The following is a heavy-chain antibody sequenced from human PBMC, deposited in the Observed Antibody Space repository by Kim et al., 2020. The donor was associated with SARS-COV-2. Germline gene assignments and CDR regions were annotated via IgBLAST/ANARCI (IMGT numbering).Heavy chain of an antibody. V-gene: IGHV3-23*01. CDR3: AKGLSRSGYDCFAEYFEH. Sequence: GGSLRLSCAASGFTFSSYVMSWVRQAPGKGLEWVSNISDSGGRTYNGDSVKGRFIFSRDNSKNTLYLQMNGLRAEDTAVHYCAKGLSRSGYDCFAEYFEHWGQGTQVTVSS. CDR1: GFTFSSYV. J-gene: IGHJ1*01. D-gene: IGHD3-22*01. CDR2: ISDSGGRT.